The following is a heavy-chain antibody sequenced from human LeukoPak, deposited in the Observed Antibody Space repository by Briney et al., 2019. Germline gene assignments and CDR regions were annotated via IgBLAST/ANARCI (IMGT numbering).Heavy chain of an antibody. CDR3: AKHYVTYSGSHIDS. CDR2: ISSGGGGT. J-gene: IGHJ4*02. CDR1: GFTFDGYA. V-gene: IGHV3-23*01. D-gene: IGHD1-26*01. Sequence: GGSLRLSCAASGFTFDGYAMTWVRQAPGRGLEWVPAISSGGGGTYYADSVKGRFTISRDNSKNTLYLQMNSLRAEDTALYYCAKHYVTYSGSHIDSWGQGTLVTVSS.